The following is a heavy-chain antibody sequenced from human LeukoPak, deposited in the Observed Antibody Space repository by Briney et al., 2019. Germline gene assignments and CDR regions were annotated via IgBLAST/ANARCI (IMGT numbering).Heavy chain of an antibody. D-gene: IGHD1-1*01. Sequence: ASETLSLTCAVSGGSISSSNWWSWVRQPPGKGLEWIGEIYHSGSTNYNPSLKSRVTISVDTSKNQFSLKLSSVTAADTAVYYCARELQRSSHFDYWGQGTLVTVSS. CDR2: IYHSGST. CDR3: ARELQRSSHFDY. CDR1: GGSISSSNW. V-gene: IGHV4-4*02. J-gene: IGHJ4*02.